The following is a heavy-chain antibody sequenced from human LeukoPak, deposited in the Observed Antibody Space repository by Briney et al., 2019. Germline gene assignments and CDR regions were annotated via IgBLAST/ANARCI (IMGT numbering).Heavy chain of an antibody. D-gene: IGHD6-13*01. CDR1: GYTFTNYW. V-gene: IGHV5-51*01. CDR2: IYPGDSDT. Sequence: GEPLKISCKGSGYTFTNYWIGWVRQMPGKGLEWMGIIYPGDSDTRYSPSFQGQVTISADKSISTAFLQWSSLKASDTAMYYCARQQVYGITAAGPAISYYYYYMDVWGKGTTVTISS. J-gene: IGHJ6*03. CDR3: ARQQVYGITAAGPAISYYYYYMDV.